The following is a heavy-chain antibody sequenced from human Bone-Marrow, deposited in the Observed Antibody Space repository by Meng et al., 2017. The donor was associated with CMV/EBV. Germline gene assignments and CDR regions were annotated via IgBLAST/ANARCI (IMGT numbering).Heavy chain of an antibody. V-gene: IGHV1-46*01. J-gene: IGHJ6*02. CDR2: INPSGGGT. Sequence: ASVKVSCKASGYTFTSYYMHWVRQAPGQGLEWMGIINPSGGGTSYAQKFQGRVTMTRDTSTSTVYMELSSLRSEDTAVYYCARGVRRYCSSTSCRNYYGMDVWGQGTTVTVSS. CDR1: GYTFTSYY. CDR3: ARGVRRYCSSTSCRNYYGMDV. D-gene: IGHD2-2*01.